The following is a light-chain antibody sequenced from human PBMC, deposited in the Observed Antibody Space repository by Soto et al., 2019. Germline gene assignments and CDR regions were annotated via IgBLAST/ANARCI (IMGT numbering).Light chain of an antibody. CDR2: EVS. Sequence: QSALTQPASESGSPGQSITISCTGTSSDVGGYNYVSWYQQHPGKAPKLMIYEVSNRPSGVSNRFSGSKSGNTASLTISGLQAEDEADYYCSSYTSSSTEVFGTGIKVTVL. J-gene: IGLJ1*01. CDR3: SSYTSSSTEV. CDR1: SSDVGGYNY. V-gene: IGLV2-14*01.